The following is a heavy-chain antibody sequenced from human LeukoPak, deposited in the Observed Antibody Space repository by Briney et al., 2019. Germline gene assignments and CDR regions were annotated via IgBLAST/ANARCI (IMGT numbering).Heavy chain of an antibody. CDR3: ARVGAPGGLRPYHYYY. Sequence: ASVRVSCKASGYIFSDYWIHWVRQAPGRGLECLGWIDPASGITNQPQKFQGRITVTRDTSASTVYMDLTGLTTDDTALYYCARVGAPGGLRPYHYYYWGQGTLVTVSS. V-gene: IGHV1-2*02. J-gene: IGHJ4*02. D-gene: IGHD3-16*01. CDR1: GYIFSDYW. CDR2: IDPASGIT.